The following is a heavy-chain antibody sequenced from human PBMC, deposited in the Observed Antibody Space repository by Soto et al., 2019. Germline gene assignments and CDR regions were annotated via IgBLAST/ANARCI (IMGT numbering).Heavy chain of an antibody. V-gene: IGHV4-39*01. Sequence: QLQLQESGPGLVKPSETLSLTCTVSGGSISSSSYYWGWIRQPPGKGLEGIGSIYYSGSTYYNPSLKSRVTISVDTSKDQFSLKLSSVTAADTAVYYCARQYGDHLDYWGQGTLVTVSS. CDR1: GGSISSSSYY. CDR2: IYYSGST. J-gene: IGHJ4*02. D-gene: IGHD3-10*01. CDR3: ARQYGDHLDY.